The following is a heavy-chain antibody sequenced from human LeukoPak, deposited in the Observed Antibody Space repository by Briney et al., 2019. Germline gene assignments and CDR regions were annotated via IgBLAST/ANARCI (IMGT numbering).Heavy chain of an antibody. CDR2: INPNSGGT. V-gene: IGHV1-2*02. D-gene: IGHD3-10*01. CDR3: ARGRTLWFGELSHPYSLFDP. Sequence: ASVKVSCKASGYTFTGYYMHWVRQAPGQGLEWMGWINPNSGGTNYAQKFQGRVTMTRDTSISTAYMELSRLRSDDTAVYYCARGRTLWFGELSHPYSLFDPWGQGTLVTVSS. J-gene: IGHJ5*02. CDR1: GYTFTGYY.